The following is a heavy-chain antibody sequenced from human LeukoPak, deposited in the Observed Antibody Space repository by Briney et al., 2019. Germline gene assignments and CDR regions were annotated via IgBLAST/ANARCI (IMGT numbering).Heavy chain of an antibody. J-gene: IGHJ4*02. D-gene: IGHD6-13*01. CDR2: ISAYNGNT. Sequence: ASVKVSCKASGYTFTSYGISWVRQAPGQGLEWMGWISAYNGNTNYAQKLQGRVTTNTDTSTSTAYMELRSLRSDDTAVYYCARDTDSSSWWAYWGQGTLVTVSS. V-gene: IGHV1-18*01. CDR3: ARDTDSSSWWAY. CDR1: GYTFTSYG.